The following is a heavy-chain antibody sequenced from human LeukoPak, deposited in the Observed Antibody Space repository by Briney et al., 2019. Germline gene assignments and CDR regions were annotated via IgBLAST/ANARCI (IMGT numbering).Heavy chain of an antibody. D-gene: IGHD2-15*01. Sequence: PGGSLRLSCAASGVTVSSNYMGWVRQAPGKGLDLFSGIYCGGSTYYAASVKGRFTISRHNSKNTSYLQMNSLRAEATAVYYCARDHCSGGSCYPRDGMDVWGQGTTVTVSS. CDR2: IYCGGST. CDR3: ARDHCSGGSCYPRDGMDV. J-gene: IGHJ6*02. CDR1: GVTVSSNY. V-gene: IGHV3-53*04.